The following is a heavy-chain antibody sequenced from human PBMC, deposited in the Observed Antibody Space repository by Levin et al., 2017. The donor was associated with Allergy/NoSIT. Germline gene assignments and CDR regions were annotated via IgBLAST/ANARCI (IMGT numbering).Heavy chain of an antibody. CDR3: AADVGTAWEF. CDR1: GFTVSDQY. Sequence: GESLKISCAASGFTVSDQYINWVRQAPGKGLEWLSVIYSGGSTFYADSVKGRFTISRDHAKNTVYLQMNSLRAEDTAVYYCAADVGTAWEFWGQGTLVTVSS. J-gene: IGHJ4*02. CDR2: IYSGGST. V-gene: IGHV3-53*01. D-gene: IGHD3-10*01.